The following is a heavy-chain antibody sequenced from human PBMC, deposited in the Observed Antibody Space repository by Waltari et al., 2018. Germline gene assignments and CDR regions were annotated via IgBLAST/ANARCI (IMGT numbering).Heavy chain of an antibody. CDR2: IIPILGTA. CDR3: ASSKGRTTATFYYFDY. D-gene: IGHD1-7*01. V-gene: IGHV1-69*05. CDR1: GGTFSSYA. J-gene: IGHJ4*02. Sequence: QVQLVQSGAEVKKPGSSVKVSCKASGGTFSSYAISWVRQAPGQGLEWMGGIIPILGTANYAQQFQGRVTITTDESTSTAYMELSSLRSEDTAVYYCASSKGRTTATFYYFDYWGQGTLVTVSS.